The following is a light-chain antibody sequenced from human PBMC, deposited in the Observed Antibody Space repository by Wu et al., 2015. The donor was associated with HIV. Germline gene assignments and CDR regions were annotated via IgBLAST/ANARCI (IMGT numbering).Light chain of an antibody. CDR3: QKYNTAPWT. V-gene: IGKV1-8*01. CDR2: GAS. CDR1: QGIGTS. Sequence: AIRMTQSPSSLSASTGDGVTITCRASQGIGTSLAWYQQIPGKAPKLLIYGASSLQNGVPSRFSGSGSGTDFALTISCLQSEDVATYYCQKYNTAPWTFGQGTKVEMK. J-gene: IGKJ1*01.